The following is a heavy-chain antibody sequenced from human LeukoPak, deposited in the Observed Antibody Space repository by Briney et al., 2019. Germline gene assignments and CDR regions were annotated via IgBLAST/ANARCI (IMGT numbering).Heavy chain of an antibody. Sequence: GGSLRLSCAASGFTFSDHTLDWVRQAPGKGLGWLYRRRNKVNSYTTEYAASVQGRFIISRDGSESTLSLQMNSLKIEDTAVYFCARRVAGRDKYYDLWGRGTLVTVSS. CDR2: RRNKVNSYTT. D-gene: IGHD3-10*01. CDR1: GFTFSDHT. CDR3: ARRVAGRDKYYDL. J-gene: IGHJ2*01. V-gene: IGHV3-72*01.